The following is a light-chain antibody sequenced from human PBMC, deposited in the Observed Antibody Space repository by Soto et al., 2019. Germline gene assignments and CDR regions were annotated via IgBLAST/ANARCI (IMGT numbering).Light chain of an antibody. Sequence: DIVMTQSPDSLAVSLGERATINCRSSQPVLYSSNNRDYLAWYQQKPGQPPKLLIYWASARESGVPDRFSGSGSGTDFTLTISSLQAEDVAVYYCHQYYDSPLTFGGGTKVEIK. V-gene: IGKV4-1*01. CDR2: WAS. CDR3: HQYYDSPLT. J-gene: IGKJ4*01. CDR1: QPVLYSSNNRDY.